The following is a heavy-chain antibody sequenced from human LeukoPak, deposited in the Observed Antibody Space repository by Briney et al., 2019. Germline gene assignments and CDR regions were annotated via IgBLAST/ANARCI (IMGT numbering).Heavy chain of an antibody. J-gene: IGHJ4*02. CDR2: INPNSGGT. CDR1: GYTFTGYY. D-gene: IGHD6-13*01. Sequence: ASVKVSCTASGYTFTGYYMHWVRQAPGQGLEWMGRINPNSGGTNYAQKFQGRVTMTRDTSISTAYMELSRLRSDDTAVYYCARGGDRYSTFDYWGQGTLVTVSS. CDR3: ARGGDRYSTFDY. V-gene: IGHV1-2*06.